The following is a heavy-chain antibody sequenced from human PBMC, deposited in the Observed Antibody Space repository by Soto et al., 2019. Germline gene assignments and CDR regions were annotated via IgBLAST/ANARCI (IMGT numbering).Heavy chain of an antibody. CDR2: ISASGDNT. Sequence: GGSLRLSCASSGFTFSSRAMSWVRQAPGKGLDWVSIISASGDNTYYADSVKGRFTISRDNSKNTLYLQVNSLRAEDTAVYYCAKLTYSDLWSGSHDSWGQGTLVTAPQ. D-gene: IGHD3-3*01. V-gene: IGHV3-23*01. J-gene: IGHJ4*02. CDR3: AKLTYSDLWSGSHDS. CDR1: GFTFSSRA.